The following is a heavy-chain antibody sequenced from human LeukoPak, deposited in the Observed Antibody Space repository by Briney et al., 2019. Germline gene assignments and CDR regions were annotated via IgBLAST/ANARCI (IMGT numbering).Heavy chain of an antibody. CDR1: GFSFSTHG. CDR2: IRYDGINK. Sequence: GGSLRLSCAATGFSFSTHGMHWVRQAPGKGLEWVAFIRYDGINKYYADSVKGRFTISRDNSKGTVYLQMNSLRPEDTAVYYCAKDDAWLQYGNWGRGTLVTVSS. D-gene: IGHD5-24*01. J-gene: IGHJ4*02. V-gene: IGHV3-30*02. CDR3: AKDDAWLQYGN.